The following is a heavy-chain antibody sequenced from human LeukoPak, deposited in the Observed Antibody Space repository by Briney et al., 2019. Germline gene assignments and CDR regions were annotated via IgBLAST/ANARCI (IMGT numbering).Heavy chain of an antibody. Sequence: SSETLSLTCTVSGGSISSYYWSWIRQPPGKGLEWIGYIYYSGSTNYNPSLKSRVTISVDTSKNQFSLKLSSVTAADTAVYYCARDQLWFDYWGQGTLVTVSS. D-gene: IGHD5-18*01. V-gene: IGHV4-59*01. CDR3: ARDQLWFDY. CDR1: GGSISSYY. CDR2: IYYSGST. J-gene: IGHJ4*02.